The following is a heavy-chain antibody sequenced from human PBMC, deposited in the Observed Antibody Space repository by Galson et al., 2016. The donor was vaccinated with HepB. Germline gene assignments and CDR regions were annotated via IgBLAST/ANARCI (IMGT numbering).Heavy chain of an antibody. CDR2: VFHSGST. CDR3: ARGVRYGTSWHWWFDP. Sequence: ETLSLTCTVSGDSISSGNYYWSWIRQPPGRGLEWIGYVFHSGSTIYNPSLKSRATISADTSKNQFSLKLTSVPAADTAVYYCARGVRYGTSWHWWFDPWGQGTLVTVSS. V-gene: IGHV4-61*01. J-gene: IGHJ5*02. CDR1: GDSISSGNYY. D-gene: IGHD6-13*01.